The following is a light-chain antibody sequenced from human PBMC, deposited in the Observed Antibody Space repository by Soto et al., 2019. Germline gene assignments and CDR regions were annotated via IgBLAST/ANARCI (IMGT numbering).Light chain of an antibody. CDR1: QAINNN. J-gene: IGKJ5*01. CDR3: QQRASLVT. Sequence: VLTQAQDTLSVSPGERATLSCRASQAINNNVAWYQLKDGQVPRLLIYGASTRAADVPARFSGSGSETDFTLTISSLEPQDSAVYYCQQRASLVTFGHGTRLEIK. V-gene: IGKV3-11*01. CDR2: GAS.